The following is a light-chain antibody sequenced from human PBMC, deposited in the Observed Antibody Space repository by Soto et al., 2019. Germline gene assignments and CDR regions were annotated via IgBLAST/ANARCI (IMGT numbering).Light chain of an antibody. CDR2: EVS. J-gene: IGLJ1*01. V-gene: IGLV2-8*01. CDR3: SSYAGSNAYV. CDR1: SSNVGGYNY. Sequence: QSALTQPPSASGSLGQSVTISCTGTSSNVGGYNYVSWYQQHPGKAPKLMIYEVSKRPSGVPDRFSGSKSGNTASLTVSGLQAEDEADYYCSSYAGSNAYVFGTGTKVTVL.